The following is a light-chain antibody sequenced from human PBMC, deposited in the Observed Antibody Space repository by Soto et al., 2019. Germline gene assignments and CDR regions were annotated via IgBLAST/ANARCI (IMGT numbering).Light chain of an antibody. Sequence: DIQMTQSPSSLSASVGDRVTITCRASQSISSYLNWYQQKPGKAPKLLIYAASSLQSVVPSRFSGSESVTDFTLTISSLQPEDFATYYCQQSYSTPLTFGGGTKVEIK. V-gene: IGKV1-39*01. CDR3: QQSYSTPLT. CDR2: AAS. J-gene: IGKJ4*01. CDR1: QSISSY.